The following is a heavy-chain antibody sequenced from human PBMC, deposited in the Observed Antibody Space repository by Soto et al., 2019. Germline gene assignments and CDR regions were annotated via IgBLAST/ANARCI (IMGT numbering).Heavy chain of an antibody. J-gene: IGHJ3*02. CDR2: INSDGSST. V-gene: IGHV3-74*01. D-gene: IGHD2-8*01. CDR1: GFTFSSYW. CDR3: ARKAMGLDAFDI. Sequence: EVQLVESGGGSVQPGGSLRLSCAASGFTFSSYWMHWVRQAPGKGLVWVSRINSDGSSTSYADSVQGRFTISRDNAENTLYLQLTSLRVEDTAVYYCARKAMGLDAFDIWGQGTMVTVSS.